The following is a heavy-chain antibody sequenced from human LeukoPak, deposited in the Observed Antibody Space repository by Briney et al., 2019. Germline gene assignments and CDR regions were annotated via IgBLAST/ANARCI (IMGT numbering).Heavy chain of an antibody. D-gene: IGHD2-21*02. Sequence: PSETLSLTCTVSGGSISSYYWSWIRQPPGKGLECIWYIYYSGSTNYNPSLKSRVTISVDTSKNQFSLKLSSVTAADTAVYYCARGFAYCGGDCYPNWFDPWGQGTLVTVSS. CDR2: IYYSGST. CDR3: ARGFAYCGGDCYPNWFDP. J-gene: IGHJ5*02. V-gene: IGHV4-59*01. CDR1: GGSISSYY.